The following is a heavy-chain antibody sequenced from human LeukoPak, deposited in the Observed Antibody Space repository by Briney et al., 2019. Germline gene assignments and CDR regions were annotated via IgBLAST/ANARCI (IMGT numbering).Heavy chain of an antibody. V-gene: IGHV3-23*01. CDR3: ATQGGNFDY. J-gene: IGHJ4*02. CDR2: ISASGGST. CDR1: GFTASSSY. D-gene: IGHD3-16*01. Sequence: GGSLRLSCEAAGFTASSSYMNWVRQAPGKGLEWVSIISASGGSTYYADSVKGRFTISRDNSKNTLYLQMNSLRAEDTAVYYCATQGGNFDYWGQGTLVTVSS.